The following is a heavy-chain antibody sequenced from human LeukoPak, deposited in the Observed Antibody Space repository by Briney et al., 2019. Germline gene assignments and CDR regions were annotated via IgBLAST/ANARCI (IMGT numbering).Heavy chain of an antibody. CDR1: GFTFSSSA. Sequence: GGSLRLSCAASGFTFSSSAMSWVRQAPGKGLEWVSAISNNGGYTYYADSVQGRFTISRDNSKSTLCLQTNSLRAEDTAVYYCAKQLGYCSDGSCYFPYWGQGTLVTVSS. CDR2: ISNNGGYT. J-gene: IGHJ4*02. V-gene: IGHV3-23*01. D-gene: IGHD2-15*01. CDR3: AKQLGYCSDGSCYFPY.